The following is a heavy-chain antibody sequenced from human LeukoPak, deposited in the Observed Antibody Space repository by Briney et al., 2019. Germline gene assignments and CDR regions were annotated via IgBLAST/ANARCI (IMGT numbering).Heavy chain of an antibody. CDR1: GGSFSGYY. J-gene: IGHJ6*02. V-gene: IGHV4-34*01. Sequence: SETLSLTCAVYGGSFSGYYWSWIRQPPGKGLEWIGEINHSGSTNYNPSLKSRVTISVDASKNQLSLKLSSVTAADTAVYYCNYYYYGMDVWGQGTTVTVSS. CDR2: INHSGST. CDR3: NYYYYGMDV.